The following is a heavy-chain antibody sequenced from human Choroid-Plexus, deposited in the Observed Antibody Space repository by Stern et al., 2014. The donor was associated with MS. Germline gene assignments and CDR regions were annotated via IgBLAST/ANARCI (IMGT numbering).Heavy chain of an antibody. CDR1: GFSFSTYA. J-gene: IGHJ1*01. Sequence: EVQLLESGGGLVQPGGSLRLSCAASGFSFSTYAMSWVRQTPGKGLQWVSVISGRVGPTYDADSVKGRFTISRDNSKNTLYLQMDSLRADDTAVYYCAKWPHHIAVAGTRYFQHWGQGTLVTVSS. V-gene: IGHV3-23*01. CDR3: AKWPHHIAVAGTRYFQH. CDR2: ISGRVGPT. D-gene: IGHD6-19*01.